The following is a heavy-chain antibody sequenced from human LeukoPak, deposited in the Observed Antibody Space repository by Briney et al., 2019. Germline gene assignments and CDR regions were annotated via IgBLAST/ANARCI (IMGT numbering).Heavy chain of an antibody. D-gene: IGHD2-15*01. CDR3: VIGVGWQPDY. Sequence: PSETLFLTCTVFGDSVTGCYLNWVRQPPGKGLEWIGHIYKIGTTNYNPSLKSRLTISADTSKNQFSLKLRSVTAADTAVYYCVIGVGWQPDYWGQGALVTVSS. J-gene: IGHJ4*02. V-gene: IGHV4-59*02. CDR2: IYKIGTT. CDR1: GDSVTGCY.